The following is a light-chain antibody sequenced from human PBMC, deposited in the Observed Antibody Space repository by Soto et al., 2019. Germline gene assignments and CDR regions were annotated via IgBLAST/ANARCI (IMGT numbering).Light chain of an antibody. V-gene: IGKV3-20*01. CDR2: GAS. CDR3: QHYGSPLT. Sequence: EIVLTQSPGTLSLSPGGRATLSCRASQSVRSSYLAWYQQRPGQAPRLLIFGASFRATGIPDRFSGRGSGTDFTLTISRLEPEDFAVYYCQHYGSPLTFGGGTKVEIK. CDR1: QSVRSSY. J-gene: IGKJ4*01.